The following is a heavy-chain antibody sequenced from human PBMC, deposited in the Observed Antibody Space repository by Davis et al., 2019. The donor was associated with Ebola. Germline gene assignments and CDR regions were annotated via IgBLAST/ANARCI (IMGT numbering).Heavy chain of an antibody. D-gene: IGHD2-15*01. Sequence: GESLKISCTDSVITFSSYAMTWVRQAPGKGLEWVSIIYSGGSTYYADSVKGRFTISRDNSKNTLYLQMNSLRAEDTAVYYCAAADIVVVVDGTSYPHAFDTWGQGTVVTVSS. CDR1: VITFSSYA. J-gene: IGHJ3*02. CDR3: AAADIVVVVDGTSYPHAFDT. CDR2: IYSGGST. V-gene: IGHV3-66*01.